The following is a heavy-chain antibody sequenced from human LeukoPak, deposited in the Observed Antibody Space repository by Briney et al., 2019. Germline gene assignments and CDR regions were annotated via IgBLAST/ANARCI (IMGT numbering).Heavy chain of an antibody. CDR3: ARGRPRQLLSFRRLWGAFDI. CDR2: ISSSSSYI. J-gene: IGHJ3*02. CDR1: EFSVGSNY. Sequence: PGGSLRLSCAASEFSVGSNYMTWVRQAPGKGLEWVSSISSSSSYIYYADSVKGRFTISRDNAKNSLYLQMNSLRAEDTAVYYCARGRPRQLLSFRRLWGAFDIWGQGTMVTVSS. V-gene: IGHV3-21*01. D-gene: IGHD2-2*01.